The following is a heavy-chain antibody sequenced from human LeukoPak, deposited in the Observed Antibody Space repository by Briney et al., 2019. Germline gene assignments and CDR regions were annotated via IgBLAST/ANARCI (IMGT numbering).Heavy chain of an antibody. J-gene: IGHJ6*02. CDR3: AKSGRSNNSGMDV. CDR1: GXTFSSYG. D-gene: IGHD6-13*01. CDR2: ISYDGSNK. V-gene: IGHV3-30*18. Sequence: GGSLRLSCAASGXTFSSYGMHWVRQAPGKGLECVAVISYDGSNKYYADSVKGRFTISRDNSKNTLYLQMNSLRAEDTAVYYCAKSGRSNNSGMDVWGQGTTVTVSS.